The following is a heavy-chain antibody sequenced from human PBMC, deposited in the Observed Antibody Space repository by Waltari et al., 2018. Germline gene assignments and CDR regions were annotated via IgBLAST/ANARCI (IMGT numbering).Heavy chain of an antibody. V-gene: IGHV3-23*01. CDR1: GFIFSSYA. Sequence: EVQLLESGGDLVQPGGSLRLSCTVSGFIFSSYAMTWVRQAPGKGLEGVSGISYNGGTTYYADSVKARFTISRDNSRNTLFLQMNSLRAEDTAVYYCARDQFGLAAVRALLSWGRGTLVTVSS. J-gene: IGHJ4*02. D-gene: IGHD6-13*01. CDR2: ISYNGGTT. CDR3: ARDQFGLAAVRALLS.